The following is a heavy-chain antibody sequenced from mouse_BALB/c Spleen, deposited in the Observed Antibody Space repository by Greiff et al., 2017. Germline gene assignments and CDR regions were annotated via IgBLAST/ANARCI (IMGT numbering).Heavy chain of an antibody. V-gene: IGHV5-6-4*01. J-gene: IGHJ4*01. CDR1: GFTFSSYT. Sequence: DVHLVESGGGLVKPGGSLKLSCAASGFTFSSYTMSWVRQTPEKRLEWVATISSGGSYTYYPDSVKGRFTISRDNAKNTLYLQMSSLKSEDTAMYYCTRDEGYRYAMDYWGQGTSVTVSS. D-gene: IGHD2-14*01. CDR3: TRDEGYRYAMDY. CDR2: ISSGGSYT.